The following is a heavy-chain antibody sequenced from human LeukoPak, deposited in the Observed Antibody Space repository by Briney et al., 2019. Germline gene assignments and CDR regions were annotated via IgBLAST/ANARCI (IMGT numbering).Heavy chain of an antibody. D-gene: IGHD1-26*01. Sequence: PGGSLRLSCAASAFTFSDYSMNWVRQAPGKGLEWISYISGRSSTIYYADSVRGRFTISRVNAKNSMYLQMNSLRAEDTAVYYCARDRLTSGSYFFDYWGQGTLVTVSS. CDR2: ISGRSSTI. CDR3: ARDRLTSGSYFFDY. V-gene: IGHV3-48*01. CDR1: AFTFSDYS. J-gene: IGHJ4*02.